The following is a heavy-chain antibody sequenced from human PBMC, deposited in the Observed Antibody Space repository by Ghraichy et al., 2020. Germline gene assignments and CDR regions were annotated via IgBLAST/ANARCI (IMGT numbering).Heavy chain of an antibody. Sequence: SETLSLTCTVPGGSVSSGSYYWNWIRQPPGKGLEWIGYIYYSGSTNYNPSIKSRATMSVDTSKNQFSLKVSSVTVADTSVYYCTRSTVTNKFDYWGQGTLVPVSS. CDR3: TRSTVTNKFDY. CDR2: IYYSGST. J-gene: IGHJ4*02. D-gene: IGHD4-17*01. V-gene: IGHV4-61*01. CDR1: GGSVSSGSYY.